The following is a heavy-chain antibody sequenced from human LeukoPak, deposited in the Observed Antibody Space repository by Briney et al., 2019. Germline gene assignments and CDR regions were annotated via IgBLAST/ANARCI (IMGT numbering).Heavy chain of an antibody. D-gene: IGHD3-22*01. V-gene: IGHV1-8*01. CDR3: ARWKGGAESSWYFDL. CDR2: MNHNSANT. CDR1: GYTFTNYD. J-gene: IGHJ2*01. Sequence: GASVKVSCKASGYTFTNYDINWVGQASGQGREWMGWMNHNSANTGNAQKFQGRVTMTMNTSISTAYMELSTLTSADTAVYYCARWKGGAESSWYFDLWGRGTLVTVSS.